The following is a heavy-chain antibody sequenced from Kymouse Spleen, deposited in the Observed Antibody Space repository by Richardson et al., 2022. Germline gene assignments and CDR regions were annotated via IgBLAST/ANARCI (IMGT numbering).Heavy chain of an antibody. D-gene: IGHD6-19*01. V-gene: IGHV3-9*01. J-gene: IGHJ3*02. CDR2: ISWNSGSI. CDR3: AKAPIAVADPDAFDI. Sequence: EVQLVESGGGLVQPGRSLRLSCAASGFTFDDYAMHWVRQAPGKGLEWVSGISWNSGSIGYADSVKGRFTISRDNAKNSLYLQMNSLRAEDTALYYCAKAPIAVADPDAFDIWGQGTMVTVSS. CDR1: GFTFDDYA.